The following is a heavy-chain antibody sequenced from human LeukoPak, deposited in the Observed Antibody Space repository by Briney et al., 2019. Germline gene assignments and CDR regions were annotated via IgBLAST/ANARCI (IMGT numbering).Heavy chain of an antibody. D-gene: IGHD6-13*01. V-gene: IGHV5-51*01. CDR1: GYSFTSYR. J-gene: IGHJ6*02. CDR3: ASQYSTTWYANYYYFGMDV. Sequence: GESLKISCKASGYSFTSYRIGWVRQMPGKGLEWMGIIYPGDSDTRYSPSFQGQVTISADKSISTAYLQWSSLKASDTAMYYCASQYSTTWYANYYYFGMDVWGQGTTVTVSS. CDR2: IYPGDSDT.